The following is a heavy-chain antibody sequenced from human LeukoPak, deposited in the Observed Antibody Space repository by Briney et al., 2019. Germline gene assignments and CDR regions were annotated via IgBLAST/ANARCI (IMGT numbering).Heavy chain of an antibody. CDR1: GFTFSSYW. CDR3: ARGPYCDGTSCQSFFDY. CDR2: IKEDGGEN. D-gene: IGHD2-2*01. V-gene: IGHV3-7*01. J-gene: IGHJ4*02. Sequence: GGSLTLSCAASGFTFSSYWITWVRQAPGKGLEWVANIKEDGGENYYVDSVKGRFTISRDNAKNLVSLQMNSLRAEDTAVYYCARGPYCDGTSCQSFFDYWGQGALVTVSS.